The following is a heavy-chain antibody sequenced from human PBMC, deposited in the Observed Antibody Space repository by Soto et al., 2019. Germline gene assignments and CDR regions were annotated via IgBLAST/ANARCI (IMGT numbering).Heavy chain of an antibody. CDR3: ATFHSCYYQTDAFDI. CDR1: GDAISSNNW. V-gene: IGHV4-4*03. J-gene: IGHJ3*02. Sequence: PETLSLTCAVSGDAISSNNWWTWVRQPPGKGPEGIGEIHHSGSTNYNPSLKSRVTISIDKSKNQFSLNLSSVTAADTAMYYCATFHSCYYQTDAFDIWGQGTMVTVSS. D-gene: IGHD2-21*01. CDR2: IHHSGST.